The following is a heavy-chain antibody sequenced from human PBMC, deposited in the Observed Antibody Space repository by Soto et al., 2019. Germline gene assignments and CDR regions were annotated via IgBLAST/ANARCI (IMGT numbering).Heavy chain of an antibody. CDR1: GFTFNTYD. CDR3: VRSGTARLLRHSWFDT. CDR2: ITTSSAYI. J-gene: IGHJ5*02. V-gene: IGHV3-21*01. D-gene: IGHD5-12*01. Sequence: AGGSLRLSCAASGFTFNTYDMNWVRQAPGKGLEWVSSITTSSAYIYYADSLKGRITISRDNAKNSLFLQMNSLRAEDTAVYYCVRSGTARLLRHSWFDTWGQGTRVTVSS.